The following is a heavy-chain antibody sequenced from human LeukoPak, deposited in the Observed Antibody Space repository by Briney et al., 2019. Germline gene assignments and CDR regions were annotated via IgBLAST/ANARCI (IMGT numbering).Heavy chain of an antibody. CDR1: GYTFTSYW. CDR2: IYPGDSDT. Sequence: GESLKISCKGSGYTFTSYWIGWVRQMPGKGLEWMGIIYPGDSDTRYSPSFQGQVTISADKSISTAYLQWSSLKASDTAMYYCARSSGYSSRGEDFQHWGQGTLVTVSS. CDR3: ARSSGYSSRGEDFQH. J-gene: IGHJ1*01. V-gene: IGHV5-51*01. D-gene: IGHD6-13*01.